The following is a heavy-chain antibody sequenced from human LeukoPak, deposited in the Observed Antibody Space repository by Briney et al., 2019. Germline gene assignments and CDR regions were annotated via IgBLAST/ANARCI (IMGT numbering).Heavy chain of an antibody. Sequence: PGGSLRLSCAASGFTVSSNYMSWVRQAPGKGLEWVSVIYSGGSTYYADSVKGRFTISRDNSKNTLYVQINSLRADDTAVYYCARVRGGTTGAFDIWGQGTMVTVSS. CDR2: IYSGGST. CDR1: GFTVSSNY. J-gene: IGHJ3*02. D-gene: IGHD1-26*01. CDR3: ARVRGGTTGAFDI. V-gene: IGHV3-53*01.